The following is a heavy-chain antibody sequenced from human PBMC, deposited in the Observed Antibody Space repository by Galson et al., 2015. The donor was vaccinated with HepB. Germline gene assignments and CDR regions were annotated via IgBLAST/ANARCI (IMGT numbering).Heavy chain of an antibody. CDR1: GFTFSSYA. V-gene: IGHV3-23*01. J-gene: IGHJ6*02. Sequence: SLRLSCAASGFTFSSYAMSWVRQAPGKGLEWVSGISGSGGSTYYADSVKGRFTISRDSSRNTLSLQMNSLRAEDTAVYYCVKTAKYSSSGMDIWGQGTTVTVSS. CDR3: VKTAKYSSSGMDI. D-gene: IGHD6-19*01. CDR2: ISGSGGST.